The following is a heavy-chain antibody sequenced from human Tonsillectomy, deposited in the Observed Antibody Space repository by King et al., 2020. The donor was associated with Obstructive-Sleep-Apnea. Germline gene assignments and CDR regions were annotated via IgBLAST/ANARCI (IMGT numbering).Heavy chain of an antibody. J-gene: IGHJ5*02. CDR3: ARGRDWLGYNWFDP. CDR1: GYTFTSYD. CDR2: MNPNSGNT. D-gene: IGHD3/OR15-3a*01. V-gene: IGHV1-8*01. Sequence: QLVQSGAEVKKPGASVKVSCKASGYTFTSYDINWVRQAAGQGLEWMGWMNPNSGNTGYAQRFQGRVTMSRNTSISTAFMELSGLTSEDTAVYYCARGRDWLGYNWFDPWGQGTLVTVSS.